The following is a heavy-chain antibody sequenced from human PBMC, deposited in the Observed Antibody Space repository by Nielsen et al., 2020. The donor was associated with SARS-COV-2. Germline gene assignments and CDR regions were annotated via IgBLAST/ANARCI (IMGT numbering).Heavy chain of an antibody. CDR2: TNPSGGST. CDR3: AREGGLVMVNAIDH. V-gene: IGHV1-46*01. CDR1: GYTFTSYY. J-gene: IGHJ4*02. D-gene: IGHD3-22*01. Sequence: ASVKVSCKASGYTFTSYYMHWVRQAPGQGLEWMGITNPSGGSTSYAQKFQGRVTMTRDTSTTTVYMELRSLRSDDTAVYYCAREGGLVMVNAIDHWGQGTLVTVSS.